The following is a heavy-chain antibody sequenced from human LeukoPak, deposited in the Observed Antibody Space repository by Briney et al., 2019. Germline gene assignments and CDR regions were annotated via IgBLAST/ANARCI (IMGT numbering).Heavy chain of an antibody. Sequence: SQTLSLTCTVSGGSISSGDYYWGWIRQPPGKGLEWIVYIYYSGITYYNPSLKSRVTISVDTSKNQFSLKLRSVTAADTAVYYCARERRGMTQLDYWGQGTLVTVSS. CDR3: ARERRGMTQLDY. CDR1: GGSISSGDYY. J-gene: IGHJ4*02. CDR2: IYYSGIT. V-gene: IGHV4-30-4*01.